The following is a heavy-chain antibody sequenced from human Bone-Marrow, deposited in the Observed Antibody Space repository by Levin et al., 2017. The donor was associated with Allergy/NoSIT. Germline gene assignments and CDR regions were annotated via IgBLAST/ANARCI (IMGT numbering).Heavy chain of an antibody. Sequence: SETLSLTCTVSGGSISSYFWTWVRQPPGKGLEWIGHIYYSGSTNYNPSLKSRVTISIDTSKTQFSLHLNSVTAADTAVYYCARDLNYGSGTYRFDPWGQGTLVTVSS. D-gene: IGHD3-10*01. J-gene: IGHJ5*02. CDR3: ARDLNYGSGTYRFDP. CDR2: IYYSGST. CDR1: GGSISSYF. V-gene: IGHV4-59*01.